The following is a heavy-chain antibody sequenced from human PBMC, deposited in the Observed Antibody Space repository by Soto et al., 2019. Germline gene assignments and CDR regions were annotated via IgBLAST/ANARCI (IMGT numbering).Heavy chain of an antibody. J-gene: IGHJ6*02. V-gene: IGHV4-31*03. CDR2: VYYSGST. CDR1: GGSISSGGYS. CDR3: ARDRYGMDV. Sequence: QVQLQESGPGLVKPSQTLSLTCPVSGGSISSGGYSWSWIRQHPGQGLEWIGYVYYSGSTSYNPSLKGRVTLSVDTSKNQFSLKLSSVTAADTAVYYCARDRYGMDVWGQGTTVTVSS.